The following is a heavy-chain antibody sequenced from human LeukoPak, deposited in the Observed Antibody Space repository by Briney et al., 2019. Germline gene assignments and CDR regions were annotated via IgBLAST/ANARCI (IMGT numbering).Heavy chain of an antibody. V-gene: IGHV3-48*03. CDR3: ARNRYSQPPYYYGMDV. CDR1: GFTFSSYE. D-gene: IGHD1-14*01. CDR2: ISSSGSTI. J-gene: IGHJ6*02. Sequence: QSGGSLRLSCAASGFTFSSYEMNWVRQAPGKGLEWVSYISSSGSTIYYADSVKGRFTISGDNARNSLYLQMNSLRAEDTAVYYCARNRYSQPPYYYGMDVWGQGTTVTVSS.